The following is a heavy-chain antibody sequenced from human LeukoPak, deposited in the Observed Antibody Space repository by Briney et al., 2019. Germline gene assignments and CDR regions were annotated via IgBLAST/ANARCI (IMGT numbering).Heavy chain of an antibody. J-gene: IGHJ3*02. CDR3: ARVIPPGEAFDI. CDR1: GGSISSYY. V-gene: IGHV4-59*01. Sequence: SETLSLTCTVSGGSISSYYWSWIRQPPGKGLEWIGYIYYSGSTNYNPSLKSRVTISVGTSKNQFSLKLSSVTAADTAVYYCARVIPPGEAFDIWGQGTMVTVSS. CDR2: IYYSGST. D-gene: IGHD1-26*01.